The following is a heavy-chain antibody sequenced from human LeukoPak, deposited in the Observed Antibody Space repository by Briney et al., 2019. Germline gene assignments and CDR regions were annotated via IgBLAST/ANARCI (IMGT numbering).Heavy chain of an antibody. J-gene: IGHJ6*03. D-gene: IGHD3-10*01. CDR3: ARDGYHYYGSGTYFGYYYMDV. CDR1: GFAFSASG. Sequence: PGGSLRLSCAASGFAFSASGMHWVRQAPGKGLDWVAFIRYDGSNKYYADSVKGRFTISRDNSKNTLYLQMNSLRAEDTAVYYCARDGYHYYGSGTYFGYYYMDVWGKGTTVTISS. V-gene: IGHV3-30*02. CDR2: IRYDGSNK.